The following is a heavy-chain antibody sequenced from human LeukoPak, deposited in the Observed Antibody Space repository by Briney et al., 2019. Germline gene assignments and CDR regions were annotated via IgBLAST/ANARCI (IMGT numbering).Heavy chain of an antibody. V-gene: IGHV3-74*01. J-gene: IGHJ4*02. CDR2: IKSDGSST. D-gene: IGHD3-16*01. CDR3: ASGGGTVWGMKTHY. CDR1: GFTISSYW. Sequence: GGSLRLSYAASGFTISSYWMHWVRQAPGKGLVWVSRIKSDGSSTNCADSVKGRFTISRDNAKNTLYLQMNSLRVEDTAVYYCASGGGTVWGMKTHYWGQGTLVTVSS.